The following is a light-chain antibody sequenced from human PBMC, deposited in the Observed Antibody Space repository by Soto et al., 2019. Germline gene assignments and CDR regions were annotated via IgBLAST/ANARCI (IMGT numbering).Light chain of an antibody. J-gene: IGLJ1*01. CDR3: CSYAGSSSDV. CDR2: EGS. Sequence: QSALTQPASVSGSPGQSITISCTGTSSDVGSYNLVSWYQQHPGKAPKLMIYEGSKRPSGVSNRFSGSKSGNTGSLTISGLQAEDEADYYCCSYAGSSSDVFGTGTKLTVL. CDR1: SSDVGSYNL. V-gene: IGLV2-23*01.